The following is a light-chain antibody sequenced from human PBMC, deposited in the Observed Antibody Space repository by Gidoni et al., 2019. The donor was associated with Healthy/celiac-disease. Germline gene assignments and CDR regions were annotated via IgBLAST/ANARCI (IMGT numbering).Light chain of an antibody. CDR2: EVS. Sequence: QSALTQPAYVSGSPGQSITISCTGTSSDVGGYNYVSWYQQHPGKAPKLMIYEVSHRPSGVSNRFSGSKSGNTASLTISGLQAEDEADYYCSSYTSSSTPYVFGTGTKVTVL. J-gene: IGLJ1*01. CDR3: SSYTSSSTPYV. CDR1: SSDVGGYNY. V-gene: IGLV2-14*01.